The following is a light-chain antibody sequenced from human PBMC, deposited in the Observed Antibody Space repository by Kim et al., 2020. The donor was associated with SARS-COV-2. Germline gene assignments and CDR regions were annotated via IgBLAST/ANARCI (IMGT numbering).Light chain of an antibody. J-gene: IGKJ4*01. Sequence: DIQMTQSPSSVSASIGDRVTITCRASQGIGNWLTWYQQKPGKAPNLLIYAVSILQSGVPSRFSGSVSGTDFTLTTSNLQPEDFATYYCHQAKSFPLTFGGGTKLEI. CDR1: QGIGNW. V-gene: IGKV1-12*01. CDR2: AVS. CDR3: HQAKSFPLT.